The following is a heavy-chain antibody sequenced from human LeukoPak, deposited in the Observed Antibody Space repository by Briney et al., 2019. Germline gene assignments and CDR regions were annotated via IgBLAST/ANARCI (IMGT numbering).Heavy chain of an antibody. Sequence: SETLSLTCTVSGDSISSHYWSWIRQPPGKGLEWIGYIYYSGSTNYNPSLKSRVTISVDTSKNQFSLKLSSVTAADTAVYYCARSGAYNGNFDSWGQGTPVTVSS. D-gene: IGHD1-14*01. V-gene: IGHV4-59*11. CDR3: ARSGAYNGNFDS. CDR2: IYYSGST. J-gene: IGHJ4*02. CDR1: GDSISSHY.